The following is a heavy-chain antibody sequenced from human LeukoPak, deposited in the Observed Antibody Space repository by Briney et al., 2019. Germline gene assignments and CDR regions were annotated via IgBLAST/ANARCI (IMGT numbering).Heavy chain of an antibody. CDR2: IYYSGST. CDR3: ARADSSGWYWYFDL. CDR1: GGSISSYY. J-gene: IGHJ2*01. Sequence: SETLSLTCTVSGGSISSYYWSWIRQPPGKGLEWIGYIYYSGSTNYNPSLKSRVTISVDTSKNQFSLKLSSVTAADTAVYYCARADSSGWYWYFDLWGCGTLVTVSS. V-gene: IGHV4-59*01. D-gene: IGHD6-19*01.